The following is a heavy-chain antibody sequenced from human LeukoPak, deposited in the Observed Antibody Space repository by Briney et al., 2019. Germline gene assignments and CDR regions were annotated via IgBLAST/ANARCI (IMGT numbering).Heavy chain of an antibody. J-gene: IGHJ4*02. D-gene: IGHD3-10*01. Sequence: GGSLRLSCAASGFTFSSYAMSWVRQAPGKGLEWVSAISGSGGSTYYADSVKGRFTISRDNSKNTLYLQMGSLRAEDTAVYYCAKEGFGFGESYGDYWGQGTLVTVSS. CDR2: ISGSGGST. V-gene: IGHV3-23*01. CDR1: GFTFSSYA. CDR3: AKEGFGFGESYGDY.